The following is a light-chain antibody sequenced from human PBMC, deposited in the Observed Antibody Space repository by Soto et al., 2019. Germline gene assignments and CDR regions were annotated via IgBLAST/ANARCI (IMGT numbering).Light chain of an antibody. V-gene: IGKV1-5*03. CDR3: QHYSGHFRT. CDR1: QSISSW. J-gene: IGKJ1*01. Sequence: DIQMTQSPSTLSASVGDRVTITCRASQSISSWLAWYQQKPEKAPKLLIYEVSNLESGVPSRFSGSGSGTEFTLTMSSLQPDDFATYYCQHYSGHFRTFGQGTKVEIK. CDR2: EVS.